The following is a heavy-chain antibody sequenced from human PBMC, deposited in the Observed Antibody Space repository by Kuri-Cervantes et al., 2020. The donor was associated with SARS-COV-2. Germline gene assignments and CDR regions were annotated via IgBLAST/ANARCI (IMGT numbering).Heavy chain of an antibody. V-gene: IGHV3-23*01. CDR1: GFTFSNYA. D-gene: IGHD6-6*01. CDR2: ISGSGGST. Sequence: GESLKISCAASGFTFSNYAMSWVRQAPGKGLEWVSAISGSGGSTYYADSVKGRFTISRDNSKNTLYLQMNSLRAEDTAVYYCAKAMLRIAARYYYYMDVWDKGATITVSS. CDR3: AKAMLRIAARYYYYMDV. J-gene: IGHJ6*03.